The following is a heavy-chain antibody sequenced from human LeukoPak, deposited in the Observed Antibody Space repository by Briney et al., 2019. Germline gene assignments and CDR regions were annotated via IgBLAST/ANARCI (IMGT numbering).Heavy chain of an antibody. CDR3: ARGFYDILTGYEFFDY. V-gene: IGHV4-34*01. J-gene: IGHJ4*02. Sequence: PSETLSLTCAVYGGSFSGYYWSWIRQPPGKGLEWIGEINHSGSTNYNPSLKSRVTISVDTSKNQFSLKLSSVTAADTAVYYCARGFYDILTGYEFFDYWGQGTLVTVSS. D-gene: IGHD3-9*01. CDR2: INHSGST. CDR1: GGSFSGYY.